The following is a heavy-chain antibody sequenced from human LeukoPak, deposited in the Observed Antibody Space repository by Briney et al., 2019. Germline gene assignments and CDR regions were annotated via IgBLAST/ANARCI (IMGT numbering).Heavy chain of an antibody. Sequence: GGSLRLSCAASGFAFSNYGMNWVRQAPGKGLEWVSGITGSGGTTYYADSVKGRFTISRDNSKNTLYLQMNSLRPEDTSVYYCARSPTSWYFDYWGQGTLVTVSS. J-gene: IGHJ4*02. D-gene: IGHD2-2*01. CDR2: ITGSGGTT. CDR1: GFAFSNYG. V-gene: IGHV3-23*01. CDR3: ARSPTSWYFDY.